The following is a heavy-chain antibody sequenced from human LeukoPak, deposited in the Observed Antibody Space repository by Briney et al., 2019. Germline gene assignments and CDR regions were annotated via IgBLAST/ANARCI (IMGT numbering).Heavy chain of an antibody. Sequence: PSETLSLTCTVSVGSINNYYWSWIRQPPGKGLEWIGYIYYTGIINYSPSLKSRVTISLDTSKNQVSLKLSSVTAADTAVYYCASLGGTYDYWGQGTLVTVSS. J-gene: IGHJ4*02. CDR3: ASLGGTYDY. CDR2: IYYTGII. D-gene: IGHD1-26*01. V-gene: IGHV4-59*08. CDR1: VGSINNYY.